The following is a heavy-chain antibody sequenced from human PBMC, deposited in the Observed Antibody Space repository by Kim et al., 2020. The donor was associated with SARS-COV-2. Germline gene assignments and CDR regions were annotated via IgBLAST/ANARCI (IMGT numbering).Heavy chain of an antibody. Sequence: NYSPSLRSRVTISVDTSKSQFSLKLSSVTAADTAVYYCARGAYAVGWFDPWGQGTLVTVSS. D-gene: IGHD1-26*01. V-gene: IGHV4-34*01. J-gene: IGHJ5*02. CDR3: ARGAYAVGWFDP.